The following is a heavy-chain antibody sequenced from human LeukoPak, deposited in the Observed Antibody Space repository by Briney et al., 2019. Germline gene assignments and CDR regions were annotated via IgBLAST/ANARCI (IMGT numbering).Heavy chain of an antibody. CDR1: GGSFSGYY. CDR3: ARVVTYCSSTSCYLGYFDY. V-gene: IGHV4-34*01. CDR2: INHSGST. D-gene: IGHD2-2*01. Sequence: PETLSLTCAVYGGSFSGYYWSWIRQPPGKGLEWIGEINHSGSTNYNPSLKSRVTISVDTSKNQFSLKLSSVTAADTAVYYCARVVTYCSSTSCYLGYFDYWGQGTLVTVSS. J-gene: IGHJ4*02.